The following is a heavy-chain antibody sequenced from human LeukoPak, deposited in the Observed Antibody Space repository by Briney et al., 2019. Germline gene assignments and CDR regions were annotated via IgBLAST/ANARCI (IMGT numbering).Heavy chain of an antibody. Sequence: SETLSLTCAVYGGSFSGYYWSWIRQHPGKGLEWIGYIYYSGSTYYNPSLKSRVTISVDTSKNQFSLKLSSVTAADTAVYYCARAPRYCSGGSCYSGYFDYWGQGTLVTVSS. J-gene: IGHJ4*02. CDR3: ARAPRYCSGGSCYSGYFDY. CDR2: IYYSGST. D-gene: IGHD2-15*01. CDR1: GGSFSGYY. V-gene: IGHV4-31*11.